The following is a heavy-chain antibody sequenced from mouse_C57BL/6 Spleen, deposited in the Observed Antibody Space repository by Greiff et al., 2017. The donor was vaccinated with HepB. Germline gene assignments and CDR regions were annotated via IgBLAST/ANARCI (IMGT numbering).Heavy chain of an antibody. J-gene: IGHJ3*01. D-gene: IGHD2-3*01. CDR2: IDPSDSYT. CDR3: ARSYDGYYVAY. CDR1: GYTFTSYW. Sequence: QVQLQQPGAELVMPGASVKLSCKASGYTFTSYWMHWVKQRPGQGLEWIGEIDPSDSYTNYNQKFKGKSTLTVDKSSSTSYMQLSSLTSEDSAVYYCARSYDGYYVAYWGQGTLVTVSA. V-gene: IGHV1-69*01.